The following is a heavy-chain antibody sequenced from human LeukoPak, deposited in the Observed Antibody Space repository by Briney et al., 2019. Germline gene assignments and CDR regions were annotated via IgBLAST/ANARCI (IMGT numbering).Heavy chain of an antibody. CDR3: ARDNGSPGDYYYGMDV. V-gene: IGHV4-31*03. D-gene: IGHD3-10*01. Sequence: PSQTLSLTCTVSGGSISSGGYYWSWIRQHPGKGLEWIGYIYYSGSTYYNPSLKSRVTISVDTSKNQFSLKLSSVTAADTAVYYRARDNGSPGDYYYGMDVWGQGTTVTVSS. J-gene: IGHJ6*02. CDR2: IYYSGST. CDR1: GGSISSGGYY.